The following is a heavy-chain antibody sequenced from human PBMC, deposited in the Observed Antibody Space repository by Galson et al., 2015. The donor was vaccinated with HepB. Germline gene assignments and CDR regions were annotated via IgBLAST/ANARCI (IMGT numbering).Heavy chain of an antibody. J-gene: IGHJ4*02. CDR3: ARPRSLEFGFFDC. Sequence: SLRLSCAASGFTLSTFWMTWVRQAPGKGLEWVASINQDGTERHYVDSLKGRLTISRDNAKNSLYLQMNSLRAEDTAVYYCARPRSLEFGFFDCWGQGTLVAVSS. V-gene: IGHV3-7*03. D-gene: IGHD2/OR15-2a*01. CDR1: GFTLSTFW. CDR2: INQDGTER.